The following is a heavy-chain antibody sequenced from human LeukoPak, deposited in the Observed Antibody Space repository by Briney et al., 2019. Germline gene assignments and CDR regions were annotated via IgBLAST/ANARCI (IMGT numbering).Heavy chain of an antibody. V-gene: IGHV3-48*01. CDR2: ISSSSSTI. CDR3: ARDGNYYGSGSDV. CDR1: GFTFSSYS. Sequence: GGSLRLSCAASGFTFSSYSMNWVRQAPGKGLEWVSYISSSSSTIYYADSVKGRFTISRDNAKNSLYLQMNSLRAEDTAMYYCARDGNYYGSGSDVWGKGTTVTISS. D-gene: IGHD3-10*01. J-gene: IGHJ6*04.